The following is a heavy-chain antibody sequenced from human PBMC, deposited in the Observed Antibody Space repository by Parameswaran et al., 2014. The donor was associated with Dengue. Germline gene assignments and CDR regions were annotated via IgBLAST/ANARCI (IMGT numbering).Heavy chain of an antibody. V-gene: IGHV1-8*01. J-gene: IGHJ5*02. CDR2: MNPNSGNT. CDR3: ARGSYYDFWSGQRINWFDP. D-gene: IGHD3-3*01. Sequence: WVRQAPGQGLEWMGWMNPNSGNTGYAQKFQGRVTMTRNTSISTAYMELSSLRSEDTAVYYCARGSYYDFWSGQRINWFDPWGQGTLVTVSS.